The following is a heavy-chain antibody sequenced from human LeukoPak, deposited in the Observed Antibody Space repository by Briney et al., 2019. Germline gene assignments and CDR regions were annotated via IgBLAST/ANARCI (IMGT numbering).Heavy chain of an antibody. D-gene: IGHD2-21*02. CDR3: ARHKAYCGGDCYPAYFQH. CDR2: IYYSGST. V-gene: IGHV4-59*08. CDR1: GGSISSYY. J-gene: IGHJ1*01. Sequence: SETLSLTCTVSGGSISSYYWSWIRQPPGKGLEWIGYIYYSGSTNYNPSLKSRVTISVDTSKNQLSLKLSSVTAADTAVYYCARHKAYCGGDCYPAYFQHWGQGTLVTVSS.